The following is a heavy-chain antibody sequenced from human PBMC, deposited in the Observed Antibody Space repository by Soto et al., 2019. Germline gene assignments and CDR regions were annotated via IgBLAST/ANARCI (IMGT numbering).Heavy chain of an antibody. CDR1: GYTFTGYY. CDR3: ARKITFGGVIVISAFDI. Sequence: ASVKVSCKASGYTFTGYYMHWVRQAPGQGLEWMGWINPNSGGTNYAQKFQGRVTMTRDTSISTAYMELSRLRSDDTAVYYCARKITFGGVIVISAFDIWAQGTLLTVSS. CDR2: INPNSGGT. J-gene: IGHJ3*02. V-gene: IGHV1-2*02. D-gene: IGHD3-16*02.